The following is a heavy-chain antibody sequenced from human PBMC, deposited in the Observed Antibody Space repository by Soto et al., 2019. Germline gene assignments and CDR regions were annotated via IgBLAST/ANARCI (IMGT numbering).Heavy chain of an antibody. CDR2: INAGNGNT. J-gene: IGHJ6*03. Sequence: QVQLVQSGAEVKKPGASVKVSCKASGYTFTSYAMHWVRQAPGQRLEWMGWINAGNGNTKYSQKFQGRVTITRDTSASTAYMELSSLRSEDTAVYYCARATRGIYYYYMDVWGKGTTVTVSS. CDR3: ARATRGIYYYYMDV. V-gene: IGHV1-3*01. CDR1: GYTFTSYA. D-gene: IGHD3-16*01.